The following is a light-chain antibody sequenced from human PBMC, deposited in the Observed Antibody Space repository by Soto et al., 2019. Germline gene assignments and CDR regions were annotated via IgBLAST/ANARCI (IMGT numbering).Light chain of an antibody. V-gene: IGKV4-1*01. CDR3: QEYYSNLRT. J-gene: IGKJ1*01. CDR2: WAS. Sequence: DIVMTQSPDSLAVSLGERATINCKSSQSVLYSSNNKNYLAWYQVKPGQPPKLLLYWASTRASGVPDRFSGSGSGTDFTLTISYLQAEDVAVYYCQEYYSNLRTFGQGTKVEIK. CDR1: QSVLYSSNNKNY.